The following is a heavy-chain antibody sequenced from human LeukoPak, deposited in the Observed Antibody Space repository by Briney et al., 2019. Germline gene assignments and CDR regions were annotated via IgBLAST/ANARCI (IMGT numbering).Heavy chain of an antibody. J-gene: IGHJ4*02. Sequence: GSLRLSCAASGXTFSGYCMAWVRQAPGRGLEWVAHIKQDGSEKSYVDPVKGRFTISRDNAKNSVYLQMDTLRAEDTAVYYCARDDYLGYWGQGTLVTVSS. CDR2: IKQDGSEK. V-gene: IGHV3-7*05. CDR3: ARDDYLGY. D-gene: IGHD3-16*01. CDR1: GXTFSGYC.